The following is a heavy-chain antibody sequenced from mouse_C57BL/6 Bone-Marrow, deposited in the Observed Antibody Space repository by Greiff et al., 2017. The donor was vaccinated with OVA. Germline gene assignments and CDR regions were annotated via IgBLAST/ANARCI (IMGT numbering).Heavy chain of an antibody. CDR1: GFTFSDYY. V-gene: IGHV5-16*01. J-gene: IGHJ4*01. CDR3: ARGWTTGTYYAMDY. Sequence: EVMLVESEGGLVQPGSSMKLSCTASGFTFSDYYMAWVRQVPEKGLEWVANINYDGSSTYYLDSLKSRFIISRDNAKNILYLQMSSLKSEDTATYYCARGWTTGTYYAMDYWGQGTSVTVSS. CDR2: INYDGSST. D-gene: IGHD4-1*02.